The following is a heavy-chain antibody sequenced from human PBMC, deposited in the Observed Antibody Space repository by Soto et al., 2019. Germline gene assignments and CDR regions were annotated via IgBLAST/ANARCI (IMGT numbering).Heavy chain of an antibody. CDR2: INHSGST. CDR1: GGSFSGYY. V-gene: IGHV4-34*01. D-gene: IGHD6-6*01. Sequence: SETLSLTCAVYGGSFSGYYWSWIRQPPGKGLEWIGEINHSGSTNYNPSLKSRVTISVDTSKNQFSLKLSSVTAADTAVYYCARSYRWKYSSSYYYYYYYMDVWGKGTTVTVSS. J-gene: IGHJ6*03. CDR3: ARSYRWKYSSSYYYYYYYMDV.